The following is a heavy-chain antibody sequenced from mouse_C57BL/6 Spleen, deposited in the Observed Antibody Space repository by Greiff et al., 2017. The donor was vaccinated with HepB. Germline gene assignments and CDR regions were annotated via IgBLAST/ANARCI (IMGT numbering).Heavy chain of an antibody. CDR2: ISSGGDYI. V-gene: IGHV5-9-1*02. CDR1: GFTFSSYA. CDR3: TRVGGYDEDYYAMDY. Sequence: EVKLVESGEGLVKPGGSLKLSCAASGFTFSSYAMSWVRQTPEKRLEWVAYISSGGDYIYYADTVKGRFTISRDNARNTLYLQMSSLKSEDTAMYYCTRVGGYDEDYYAMDYWGQGTSVTVSS. J-gene: IGHJ4*01. D-gene: IGHD2-2*01.